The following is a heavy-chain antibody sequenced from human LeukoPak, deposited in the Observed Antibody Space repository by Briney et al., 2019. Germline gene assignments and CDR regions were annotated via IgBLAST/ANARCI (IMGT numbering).Heavy chain of an antibody. CDR1: GFIFTKYW. CDR3: AREKLDTRGYVDY. Sequence: GGSLRLSCAASGFIFTKYWMHWVRQAPGKGLVWVSHVNSDGSATSYADSVKGRFTISRDNAKNTVYLHMNSLRAEDTAVYYCAREKLDTRGYVDYWGQGTLVTVSS. J-gene: IGHJ4*02. V-gene: IGHV3-74*01. D-gene: IGHD3-22*01. CDR2: VNSDGSAT.